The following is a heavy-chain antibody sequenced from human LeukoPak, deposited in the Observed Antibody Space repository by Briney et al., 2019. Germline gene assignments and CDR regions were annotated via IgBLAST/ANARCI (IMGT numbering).Heavy chain of an antibody. CDR2: INSGGSST. V-gene: IGHV3-74*01. CDR1: GFTFSSYW. CDR3: AKVRSRGFDAFDI. J-gene: IGHJ3*02. Sequence: SGGSLRLSCAASGFTFSSYWMHWVRQAPGKGLVWVSRINSGGSSTSYADSVKGRFTISRDNAKNTVYLQMNSLRVEDTAVYYCAKVRSRGFDAFDIWGQGTMVTVSS. D-gene: IGHD5-12*01.